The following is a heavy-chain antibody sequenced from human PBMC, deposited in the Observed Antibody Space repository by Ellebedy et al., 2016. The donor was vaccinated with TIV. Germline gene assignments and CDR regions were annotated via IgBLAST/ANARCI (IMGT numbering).Heavy chain of an antibody. Sequence: GESLKISCAASGFTFSDHYMDWVRQAPGKGLEWVSSISSSSSYIYYADSVMGRFTVSRDNAKNSLYLQMNSLRAEDTAVYYCARVTGGLGGAFDIWGQGTMVTVSS. CDR2: ISSSSSYI. CDR1: GFTFSDHY. J-gene: IGHJ3*02. V-gene: IGHV3-21*01. CDR3: ARVTGGLGGAFDI. D-gene: IGHD2-8*02.